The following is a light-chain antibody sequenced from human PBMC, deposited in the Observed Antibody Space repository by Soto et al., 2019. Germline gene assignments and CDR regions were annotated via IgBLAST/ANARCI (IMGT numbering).Light chain of an antibody. CDR2: KAS. J-gene: IGKJ1*01. CDR1: QSISNW. CDR3: QQYNSYCT. V-gene: IGKV1-5*03. Sequence: DIQMTQSPSTLSASVGDRVTITCRASQSISNWLAWYQLKPGKAPKLLIYKASSLESGVPSRFSGSGSGTEFTLTISSLQPDDFATYYCQQYNSYCTFGQGTKVEIK.